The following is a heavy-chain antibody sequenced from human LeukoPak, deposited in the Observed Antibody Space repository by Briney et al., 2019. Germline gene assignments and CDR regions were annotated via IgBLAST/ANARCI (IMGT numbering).Heavy chain of an antibody. CDR3: ARTPGYSYGYFDY. CDR1: GFTFSSYG. D-gene: IGHD5-18*01. Sequence: GGSLRLSCAASGFTFSSYGMHWVRQAPGKGLEWVAVIWYDGSNKYYADSVKGRFTISRDNSKNTLYLQMNSLGAEDTAVYYCARTPGYSYGYFDYWGQGTLVTVSS. CDR2: IWYDGSNK. J-gene: IGHJ4*02. V-gene: IGHV3-33*01.